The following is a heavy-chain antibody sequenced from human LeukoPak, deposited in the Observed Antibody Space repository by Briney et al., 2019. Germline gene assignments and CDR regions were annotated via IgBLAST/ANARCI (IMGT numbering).Heavy chain of an antibody. D-gene: IGHD3-22*01. J-gene: IGHJ4*02. Sequence: GGSLRLSCAASGFTVSSNYMSWVRQAPGKGLEWVSVIYSGGSTYYADSEKGRFTISRDNPKNTLYLQMNSLRAEDTAVYYCARDLSRGYYDSSGGFDYWGQGTLVTVSS. V-gene: IGHV3-66*01. CDR1: GFTVSSNY. CDR2: IYSGGST. CDR3: ARDLSRGYYDSSGGFDY.